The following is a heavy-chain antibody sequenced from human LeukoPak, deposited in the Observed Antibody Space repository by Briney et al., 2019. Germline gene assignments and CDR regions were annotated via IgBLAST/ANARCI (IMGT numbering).Heavy chain of an antibody. CDR2: ISYDGSNK. CDR3: ARYSGSYGLDY. Sequence: GGSLRPSCAASGFTFSSYAMHWVRQAPGKGLEWVAVISYDGSNKYYADSVKGRFTISRDNSKNTLYLQMNSLRAEDTAVYYCARYSGSYGLDYWGQGTLVTVSS. CDR1: GFTFSSYA. J-gene: IGHJ4*02. V-gene: IGHV3-30*01. D-gene: IGHD1-26*01.